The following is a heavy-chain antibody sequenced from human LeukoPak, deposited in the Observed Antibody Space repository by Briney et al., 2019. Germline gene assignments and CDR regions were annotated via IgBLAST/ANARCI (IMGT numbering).Heavy chain of an antibody. J-gene: IGHJ4*02. CDR3: ARHGVAAAAPFDY. D-gene: IGHD6-13*01. CDR1: GGSISSYY. Sequence: SETLSLTCTASGGSISSYYWSWIRQPPGKGLEWIGYIYTSGSTNYNPSLKSRVTISVDTSKNQFSLKLSSVTAADTAVYYCARHGVAAAAPFDYWGQGTLVTVSS. V-gene: IGHV4-4*09. CDR2: IYTSGST.